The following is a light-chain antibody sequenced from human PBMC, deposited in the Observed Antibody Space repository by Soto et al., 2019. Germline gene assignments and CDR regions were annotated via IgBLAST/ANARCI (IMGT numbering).Light chain of an antibody. V-gene: IGKV1-5*03. CDR1: QSISSW. CDR2: KAS. Sequence: DIQMTQSPSTLSASGGDRVTITCRASQSISSWLAWYQQKPEKAPKLLIYKASSLESGVPSRFSGSGSGTEFTLTISSLQPDDFATYYCQQYNSYPWTFGQGTKVDIK. J-gene: IGKJ1*01. CDR3: QQYNSYPWT.